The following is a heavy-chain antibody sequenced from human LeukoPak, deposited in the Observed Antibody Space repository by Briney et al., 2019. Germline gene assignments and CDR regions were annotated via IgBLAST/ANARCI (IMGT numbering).Heavy chain of an antibody. CDR1: GFTFSDYY. V-gene: IGHV3-11*01. CDR2: ISSSGSTI. D-gene: IGHD3-3*01. Sequence: GGSLRLSCAASGFTFSDYYMSWIRQAPGKGLEWVSYISSSGSTIYYADSVKGRFTISRDNAKNSLYLQMNSLRTEDTAVYYWARGVRTAVYYYYYYMDVWGKGTTVTVSS. J-gene: IGHJ6*03. CDR3: ARGVRTAVYYYYYYMDV.